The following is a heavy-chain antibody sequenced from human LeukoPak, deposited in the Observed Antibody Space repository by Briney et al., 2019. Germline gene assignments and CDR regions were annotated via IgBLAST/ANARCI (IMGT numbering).Heavy chain of an antibody. Sequence: GGSLRLSCAASGFAFSSYSMNWVRQAPGKGLEWVSSISSSSSYIYYAGSVKGRFTISRDNAKNSLYLQMNSLRAEDTTVYYCARDQGYYVSSGYYPLGYWGQGTLVTVSS. CDR3: ARDQGYYVSSGYYPLGY. D-gene: IGHD3-22*01. CDR1: GFAFSSYS. CDR2: ISSSSSYI. J-gene: IGHJ4*02. V-gene: IGHV3-21*01.